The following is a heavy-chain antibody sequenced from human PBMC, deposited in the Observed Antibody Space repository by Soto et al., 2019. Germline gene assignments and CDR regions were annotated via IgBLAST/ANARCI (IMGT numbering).Heavy chain of an antibody. CDR3: ATFDVKSYYYGMDV. J-gene: IGHJ6*02. Sequence: QVQLVQSGAEVKKPGASVKVSCKASGYTFTSYGISWVRQAPGQGLEWMGWISAYNGNTNYAQKLQDRVTMTTDTSTTTAYMELRSLRSDDTAVYYCATFDVKSYYYGMDVWVQGTTVTVSS. V-gene: IGHV1-18*01. CDR2: ISAYNGNT. CDR1: GYTFTSYG.